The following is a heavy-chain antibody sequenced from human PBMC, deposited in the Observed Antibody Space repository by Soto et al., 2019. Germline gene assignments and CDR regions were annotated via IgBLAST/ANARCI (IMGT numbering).Heavy chain of an antibody. CDR3: ARYKRDLRFLEWSYYFDY. Sequence: GGSLRLSCAPSGFTFSNYAMHWVRQAPGKGLEWVAVISYDGSNKYYADSVKGRFTISRDNSKNTLYLQMNSLRAEDTAVYYCARYKRDLRFLEWSYYFDYWGQGTPVTVSS. D-gene: IGHD3-3*01. J-gene: IGHJ4*02. V-gene: IGHV3-30-3*01. CDR2: ISYDGSNK. CDR1: GFTFSNYA.